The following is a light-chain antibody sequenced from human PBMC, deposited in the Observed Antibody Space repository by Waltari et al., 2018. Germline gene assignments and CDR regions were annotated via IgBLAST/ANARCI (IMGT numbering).Light chain of an antibody. Sequence: SYELTQPLSVSVALGQTASISCGGNNIGTKNVHWYQQKPGQAPVLVIQSDYNRPAGSPERFSGSNSGNTATLTISRAQAGDEADYFCQVWDSSTDVVFGGGTKLTVL. CDR3: QVWDSSTDVV. V-gene: IGLV3-9*01. J-gene: IGLJ2*01. CDR2: SDY. CDR1: NIGTKN.